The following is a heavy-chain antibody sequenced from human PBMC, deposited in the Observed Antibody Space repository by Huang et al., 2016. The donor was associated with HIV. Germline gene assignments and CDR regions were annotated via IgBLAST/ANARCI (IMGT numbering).Heavy chain of an antibody. V-gene: IGHV4-59*11. CDR2: IDYRGST. J-gene: IGHJ4*02. Sequence: QVQLQESGPGLVKPSETLSLTCTVSGGSISTHYWSWFRQPPGKGREWIGSIDYRGSTNSSPSLKSRGTILLDTSKHQFSLRVNSVTAADTAMYYCARDHHDFWRGYRRMYFFDHWGQGTLVTVSS. CDR3: ARDHHDFWRGYRRMYFFDH. CDR1: GGSISTHY. D-gene: IGHD3-3*01.